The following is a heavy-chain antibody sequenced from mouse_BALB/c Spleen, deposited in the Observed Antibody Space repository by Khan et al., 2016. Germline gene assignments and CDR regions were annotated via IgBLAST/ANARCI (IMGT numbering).Heavy chain of an antibody. CDR1: GFSLTGYG. Sequence: QVQLKESGPGLVAPSQSLSITCTVSGFSLTGYGVNWVRQPPGKGLEWLGMIWGDGSTDYNSALKSRLSISKDNSKSQVFLKMNSLQTADKARYYWARDLYYGPGVFAYWDQATLVTVSA. V-gene: IGHV2-6-7*01. J-gene: IGHJ3*01. CDR3: ARDLYYGPGVFAY. CDR2: IWGDGST. D-gene: IGHD2-1*01.